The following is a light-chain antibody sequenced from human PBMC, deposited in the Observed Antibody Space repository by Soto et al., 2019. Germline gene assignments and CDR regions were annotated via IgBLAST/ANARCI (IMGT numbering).Light chain of an antibody. Sequence: QSVLTQPASVSGSPGQSITISCTGTSSDVGAYNYVSWYQHHPGKAPKLMIFEVTNRPSGVSTRFSGSKSGDTASLTISGLQAEDDADYYCSSYTRSTTWVFGGGTKLTVL. J-gene: IGLJ3*02. CDR3: SSYTRSTTWV. V-gene: IGLV2-14*01. CDR1: SSDVGAYNY. CDR2: EVT.